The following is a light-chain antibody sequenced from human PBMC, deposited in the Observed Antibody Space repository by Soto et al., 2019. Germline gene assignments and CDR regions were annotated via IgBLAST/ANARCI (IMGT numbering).Light chain of an antibody. J-gene: IGKJ1*01. V-gene: IGKV3-15*01. Sequence: DILVTQCPSTLSGSPGEIVTLSCRASQFVSSRLAWYQQRPGQVPRLLIYDTSTRAPGISARFSGSGSGTEFTLTISSLQSEDFAVYYCQEYIQWPPGMFGPGTKVDIK. CDR2: DTS. CDR1: QFVSSR. CDR3: QEYIQWPPGM.